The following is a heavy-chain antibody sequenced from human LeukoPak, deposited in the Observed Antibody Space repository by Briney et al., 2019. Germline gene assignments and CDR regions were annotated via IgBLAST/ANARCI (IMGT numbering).Heavy chain of an antibody. CDR3: ARMRDVVVPAALDC. CDR2: IYYSGST. D-gene: IGHD2-2*01. Sequence: SETLSLTCTVSGGSISSGDYYWSWIRQPPGKGLEWIGYIYYSGSTYYNPSLKSRVTISVDTSKNQFSLKLSSVTAADTAVYYCARMRDVVVPAALDCRGQGTLVTVSS. J-gene: IGHJ4*02. CDR1: GGSISSGDYY. V-gene: IGHV4-30-4*08.